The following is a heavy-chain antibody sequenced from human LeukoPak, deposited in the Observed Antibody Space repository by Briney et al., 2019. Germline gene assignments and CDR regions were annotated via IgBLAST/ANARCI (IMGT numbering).Heavy chain of an antibody. CDR1: GFTFSSYW. D-gene: IGHD6-13*01. J-gene: IGHJ4*02. Sequence: GGSLRLSCEVSGFTFSSYWMNWVRQAPGKGLEWVANIKQDGSDKYYVDSVKGRFSISRDNAKNSLYLQMNSLRAEDTAVYYCAIIPRAAAGPSARSPFHYWGQGTLVTVSS. CDR2: IKQDGSDK. CDR3: AIIPRAAAGPSARSPFHY. V-gene: IGHV3-7*01.